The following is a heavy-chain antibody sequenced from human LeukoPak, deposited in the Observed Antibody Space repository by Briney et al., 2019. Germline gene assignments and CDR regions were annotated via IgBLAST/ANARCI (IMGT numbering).Heavy chain of an antibody. J-gene: IGHJ4*02. V-gene: IGHV3-74*01. CDR2: IKSDGSVT. CDR3: AGGPPGDFDY. CDR1: GFTFRSYW. Sequence: PGGSLRLSCAASGFTFRSYWMHWVRQAPGKGLVWVSRIKSDGSVTNYADSVKGRFTISRDNAKNTLYLQMNSLRAEDTAVYYCAGGPPGDFDYWGQGTLVTVSS. D-gene: IGHD3-10*01.